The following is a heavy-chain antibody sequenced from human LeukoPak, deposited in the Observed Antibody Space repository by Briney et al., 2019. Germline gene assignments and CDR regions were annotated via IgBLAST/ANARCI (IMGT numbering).Heavy chain of an antibody. V-gene: IGHV3-30*03. D-gene: IGHD6-25*01. CDR2: ISYDGSNK. Sequence: PGGSLRLSCAASGFTFSDYYMSWIRQAPGKGLEWVAVISYDGSNKYYADSVKGRFTISRDNSKNTLYLQMNSLRAEDTAVYYCARSAGWMGSAAGDADYWGQGTLVTVSS. CDR1: GFTFSDYY. J-gene: IGHJ4*02. CDR3: ARSAGWMGSAAGDADY.